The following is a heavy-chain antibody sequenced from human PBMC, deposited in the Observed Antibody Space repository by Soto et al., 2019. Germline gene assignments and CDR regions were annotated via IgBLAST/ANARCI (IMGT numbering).Heavy chain of an antibody. CDR2: VFFTGST. Sequence: SETLSLTCTVSGASSSSFYWSWIRQTPEKGLEWIGYVFFTGSTQYNPSLKSRVTMSVDTSKNQLSLKLSSVTAGDTAVYYCARHGVAGVFIFDNWGQGTLVTVSS. CDR3: ARHGVAGVFIFDN. CDR1: GASSSSFY. J-gene: IGHJ4*02. V-gene: IGHV4-59*08. D-gene: IGHD3-3*01.